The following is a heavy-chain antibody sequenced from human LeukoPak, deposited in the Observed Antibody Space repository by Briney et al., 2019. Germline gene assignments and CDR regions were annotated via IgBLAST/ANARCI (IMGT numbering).Heavy chain of an antibody. D-gene: IGHD3-22*01. Sequence: GGSLRLSCAVSGFTFSSCSMNWVRQAPGKGLEWVSYISSSSSTIYYADSVKGRFTISRDNSKNSLYLQMNSLRTEDTALYYCAKDIGADYYYDSSGYFIWGQGTMVTVSS. V-gene: IGHV3-48*04. CDR1: GFTFSSCS. CDR3: AKDIGADYYYDSSGYFI. CDR2: ISSSSSTI. J-gene: IGHJ3*02.